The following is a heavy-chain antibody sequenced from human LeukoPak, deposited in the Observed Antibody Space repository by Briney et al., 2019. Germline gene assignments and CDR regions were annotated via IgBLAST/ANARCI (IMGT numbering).Heavy chain of an antibody. J-gene: IGHJ4*02. CDR2: IYYSGST. CDR1: GGSISSSSYY. V-gene: IGHV4-39*07. CDR3: AILYNWNLPIDY. D-gene: IGHD1-20*01. Sequence: PSETLSLTCTVSGGSISSSSYYWGWIRQPPGKGLEWIGSIYYSGSTYYNPSLKSRVTISVDTSKNQFSLKLSSVTAADTAVYYCAILYNWNLPIDYWGQGTLVTVSS.